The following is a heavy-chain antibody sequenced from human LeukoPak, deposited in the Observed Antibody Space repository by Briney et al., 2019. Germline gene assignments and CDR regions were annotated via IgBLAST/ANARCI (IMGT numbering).Heavy chain of an antibody. CDR1: GFTVSSNY. Sequence: PGGSLRLSCAVSGFTVSSNYMSWVRQAPGKGLEWVSIIYSGGSTYYADSVKGRFTISRDNSKNTLYLQMNSLRAEDTAVYYCARRGYGDYAPFDYRGQGTLVTVSS. D-gene: IGHD4-17*01. CDR2: IYSGGST. CDR3: ARRGYGDYAPFDY. J-gene: IGHJ4*02. V-gene: IGHV3-66*04.